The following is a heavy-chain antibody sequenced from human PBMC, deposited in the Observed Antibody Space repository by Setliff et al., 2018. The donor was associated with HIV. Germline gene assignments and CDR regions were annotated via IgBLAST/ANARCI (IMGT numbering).Heavy chain of an antibody. D-gene: IGHD3-22*01. CDR3: ARGRRRLNYYDSSGYYPGLFY. V-gene: IGHV4-39*07. CDR1: GVSTISSSSSYY. J-gene: IGHJ4*02. Sequence: SETLSLTCIVSGVSTISSSSSYYWGWIRQPPGKGLEWIGYISHSGSTNYNPSLKSRVTISVDTSKNQFSLKLSSVTAADTAVYYCARGRRRLNYYDSSGYYPGLFYWGQGTLVTVSS. CDR2: ISHSGST.